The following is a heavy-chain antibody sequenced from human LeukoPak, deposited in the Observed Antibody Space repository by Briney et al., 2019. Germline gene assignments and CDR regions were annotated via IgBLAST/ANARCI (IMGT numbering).Heavy chain of an antibody. Sequence: ASVKVSCTASGYTFTHYYIHWVRQAPGQGLDWMGWINSNRGGTNYAHKFQGRATMTRDTSIRTAYMELRSVRSDDTAVYYCGRDHGGDAFDIWGPGTMVTVSS. D-gene: IGHD5-24*01. CDR3: GRDHGGDAFDI. CDR2: INSNRGGT. V-gene: IGHV1-2*02. J-gene: IGHJ3*02. CDR1: GYTFTHYY.